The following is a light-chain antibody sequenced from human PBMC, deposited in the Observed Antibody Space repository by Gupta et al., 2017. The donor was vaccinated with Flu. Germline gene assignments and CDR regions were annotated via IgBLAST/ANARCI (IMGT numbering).Light chain of an antibody. Sequence: EIVLTTSTGLLSLSPGERATLSCRASEIINSFSLVWYQKRPGLAPRLLIYGASNRATGIPGSFSGSGSGADFTLTISRLEREDFAVYYGQQYGSSITFGPGA. V-gene: IGKV3-20*01. CDR2: GAS. CDR3: QQYGSSIT. CDR1: EIINSFS. J-gene: IGKJ3*01.